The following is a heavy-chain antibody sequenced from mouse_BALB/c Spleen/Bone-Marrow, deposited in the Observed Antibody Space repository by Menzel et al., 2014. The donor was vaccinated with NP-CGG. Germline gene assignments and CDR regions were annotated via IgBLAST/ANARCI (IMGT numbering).Heavy chain of an antibody. J-gene: IGHJ1*01. V-gene: IGHV14-3*02. CDR3: ASYRYGWYFDV. D-gene: IGHD2-14*01. CDR1: GFNIKDTY. CDR2: IDPASGNT. Sequence: EVQLQQSVAELVKPGASVKLSCTASGFNIKDTYLHWVKQRPEQGLDWIGRIDPASGNTKYDPKFQGKATITADTSSNTAYLQLSSLTSEDTAVYYCASYRYGWYFDVWGAGTTVTVSS.